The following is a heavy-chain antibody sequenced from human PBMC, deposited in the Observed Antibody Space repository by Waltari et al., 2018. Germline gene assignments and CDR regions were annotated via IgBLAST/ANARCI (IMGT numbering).Heavy chain of an antibody. Sequence: EVQLVESGGGLVKPGGSRTCSFPASAFNFIRYSRHWVRQAPGKGLEWISCITSSSSYIYYTDSVKVRFTISRDNAKNSLYLQMNSLRAEDTAVYFWARDQYGESFYYAMNVWGQGTAVTVSS. J-gene: IGHJ6*02. CDR1: AFNFIRYS. V-gene: IGHV3-21*01. D-gene: IGHD1-26*01. CDR2: ITSSSSYI. CDR3: ARDQYGESFYYAMNV.